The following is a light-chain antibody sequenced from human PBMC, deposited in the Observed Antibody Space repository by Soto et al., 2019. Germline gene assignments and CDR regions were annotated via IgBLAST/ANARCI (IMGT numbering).Light chain of an antibody. CDR1: SGSIASNY. CDR3: CSYAGSYTYV. CDR2: ENN. J-gene: IGLJ1*01. Sequence: NFMLTQPHSVSESPGKTVTLSCTRSSGSIASNYVQWYQQRPGSSPTTVIYENNQRPSGVPDRFSGSIDSSSNSASLTISGLKTEDEADYYCCSYAGSYTYVFGTGTKLTVL. V-gene: IGLV6-57*01.